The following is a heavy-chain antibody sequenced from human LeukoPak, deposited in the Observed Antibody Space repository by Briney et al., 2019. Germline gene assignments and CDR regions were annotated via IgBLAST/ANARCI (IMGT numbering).Heavy chain of an antibody. CDR1: GASISSGSYY. J-gene: IGHJ5*02. V-gene: IGHV4-61*02. D-gene: IGHD3-16*02. CDR2: IYTSGST. Sequence: PSQTLSLTCTVSGASISSGSYYWSWLRQPAGKGLEWIGRIYTSGSTNSHPSLKSRVTISVDTSKNQFSLKLSSVTAADTAVYYCARDKSYDYVWGSYRPTNWFVPWGQGTLVTVSS. CDR3: ARDKSYDYVWGSYRPTNWFVP.